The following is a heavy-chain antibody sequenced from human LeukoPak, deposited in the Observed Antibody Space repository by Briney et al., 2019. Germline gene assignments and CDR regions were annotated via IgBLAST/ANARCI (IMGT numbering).Heavy chain of an antibody. D-gene: IGHD2-2*02. CDR3: ARTAAIGYYMDV. V-gene: IGHV4-4*07. J-gene: IGHJ6*03. Sequence: SETLSLTCTVSGGFISSYYWSWIRQPAGKGLEWIGRIHTTGRTNYNPSLKSRVTISVDTSKNQFSLKLSSVTAADTAVYYCARTAAIGYYMDVWGKGTTVTVSS. CDR2: IHTTGRT. CDR1: GGFISSYY.